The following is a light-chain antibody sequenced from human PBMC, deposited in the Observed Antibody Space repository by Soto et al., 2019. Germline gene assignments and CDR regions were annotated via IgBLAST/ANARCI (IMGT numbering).Light chain of an antibody. V-gene: IGKV3-15*01. CDR1: QSVSSSY. CDR2: DES. CDR3: KQYVNWRT. Sequence: EIVLTQSPGTLSLSPGQRAPLSCTASQSVSSSYLAWYQQKPGQAPRILIFDESTRATGIPARFSGSGSGTEFTLTISSLQSEDFAVYYCKQYVNWRTFGQGTKVDIK. J-gene: IGKJ1*01.